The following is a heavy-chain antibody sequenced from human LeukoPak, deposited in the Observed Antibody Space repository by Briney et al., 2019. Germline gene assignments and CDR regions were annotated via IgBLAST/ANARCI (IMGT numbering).Heavy chain of an antibody. J-gene: IGHJ6*03. CDR2: IYYSGST. Sequence: PSETLSLTCTVSGGSITSYYWSWIRQPPGKGLEWIGYIYYSGSTNYNPSLKSRVSISVDTSKNQFSLKLRSVTAADTAVYYCARETSQKGAHYMDVWGKGTTVTISS. V-gene: IGHV4-59*01. CDR1: GGSITSYY. D-gene: IGHD3-16*01. CDR3: ARETSQKGAHYMDV.